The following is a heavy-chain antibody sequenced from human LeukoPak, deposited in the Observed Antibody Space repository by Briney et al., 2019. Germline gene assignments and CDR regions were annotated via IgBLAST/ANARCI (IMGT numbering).Heavy chain of an antibody. CDR2: ISYDGSNK. V-gene: IGHV3-30*18. Sequence: GGSLRLSCAASGFTFSSYSMNWVRQAPGKGLEWVAVISYDGSNKYYADSVKGRFTISRDNSKNTLYLQMNSLRAEDTAVYYCAKDLDEWGQGTLVTVSS. CDR1: GFTFSSYS. CDR3: AKDLDE. J-gene: IGHJ4*02.